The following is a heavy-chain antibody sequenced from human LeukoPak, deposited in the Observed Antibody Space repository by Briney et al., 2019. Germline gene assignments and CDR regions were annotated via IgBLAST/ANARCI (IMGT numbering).Heavy chain of an antibody. J-gene: IGHJ5*02. CDR3: ARRNGLYGSGSYYWFDP. CDR2: INPNSGGT. Sequence: VASVKVSCKASGYTFTGYYMHWVRQAPGQGLEWMGWINPNSGGTNYAQKFQGRVTMTRDTSISTAYMELSRLRSDDTAVYYCARRNGLYGSGSYYWFDPWGQGTLVTVSS. D-gene: IGHD3-10*01. V-gene: IGHV1-2*02. CDR1: GYTFTGYY.